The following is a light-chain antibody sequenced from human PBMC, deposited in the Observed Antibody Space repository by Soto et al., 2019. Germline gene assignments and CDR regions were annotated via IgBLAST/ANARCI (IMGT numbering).Light chain of an antibody. CDR2: AAS. CDR1: QSISSSY. CDR3: QQYGSSSYT. V-gene: IGKV3-20*01. J-gene: IGKJ2*01. Sequence: EIVLTQSPGTLSLSPGERATLSCRASQSISSSYLAWYQQKPGQAPRLLIYAASSRATGIPDRFSGSGSGTDFTLTISRLTPEYFSVYYCQQYGSSSYTFGQGTQLEIK.